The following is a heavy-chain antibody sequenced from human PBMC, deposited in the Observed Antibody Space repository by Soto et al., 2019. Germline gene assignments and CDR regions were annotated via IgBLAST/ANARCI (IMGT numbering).Heavy chain of an antibody. Sequence: QITLKESGPTLVKPTQTLTLTCSFSGFSLSNSEVGVGWIRQPPGRALEWLAIIYWDDDKRYSPSLKSRLTIIKDTSKNQVVLTLTNVDPVDTATYHCVRRQLRRPLDIWGQGTMVTVSS. CDR1: GFSLSNSEVG. CDR3: VRRQLRRPLDI. CDR2: IYWDDDK. D-gene: IGHD6-13*01. J-gene: IGHJ3*02. V-gene: IGHV2-5*02.